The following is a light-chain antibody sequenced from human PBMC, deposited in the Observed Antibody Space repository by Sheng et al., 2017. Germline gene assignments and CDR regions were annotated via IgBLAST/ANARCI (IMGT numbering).Light chain of an antibody. J-gene: IGKJ5*01. CDR2: GAS. CDR3: QQTSSIPIT. Sequence: IQMTQSPSLLSASTGDRVTISCRMSQGISSYLAWYQQKPGTAPKLLIYGASSLHSGVPSRFSGSGSATDFTLTITNLQPEDFATYYCQQTSSIPITFGQGTRLETK. CDR1: QGISSY. V-gene: IGKV1D-8*02.